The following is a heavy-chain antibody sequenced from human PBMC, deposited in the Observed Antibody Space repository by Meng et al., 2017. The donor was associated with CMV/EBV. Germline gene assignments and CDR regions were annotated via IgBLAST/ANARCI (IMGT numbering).Heavy chain of an antibody. CDR3: AYSSSWFYAFDI. CDR1: GFTVSSNY. D-gene: IGHD6-13*01. CDR2: IYSGGST. V-gene: IGHV3-53*01. Sequence: GGSLRLSCAVSGFTVSSNYMSWVRQAPGKGLEWVSVIYSGGSTYYADSVKGRFTISRDNSKNTLYLQMNSLRAEDTAVYYCAYSSSWFYAFDIWGQGTMVTVSS. J-gene: IGHJ3*02.